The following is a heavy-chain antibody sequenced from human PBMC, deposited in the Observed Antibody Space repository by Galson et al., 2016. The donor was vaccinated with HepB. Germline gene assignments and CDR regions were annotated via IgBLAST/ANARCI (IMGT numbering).Heavy chain of an antibody. CDR2: ISGSGDST. V-gene: IGHV3-23*01. J-gene: IGHJ6*02. CDR1: GFTFNLYA. CDR3: AKSGFCTSSTCYRFYSYSGMDV. D-gene: IGHD2-2*01. Sequence: SLRLSCAASGFTFNLYAMSWVRQAPEKGLEWVSSISGSGDSTYYADSVKGRFAISRDNSKNTLYLQMRSLRAEDTALYYCAKSGFCTSSTCYRFYSYSGMDVWGQGTTVTVSS.